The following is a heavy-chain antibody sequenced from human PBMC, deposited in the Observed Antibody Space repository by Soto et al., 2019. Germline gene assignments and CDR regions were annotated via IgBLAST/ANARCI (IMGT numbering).Heavy chain of an antibody. CDR1: GYTFINYH. J-gene: IGHJ4*02. CDR3: AKSPRGEMATD. D-gene: IGHD5-12*01. V-gene: IGHV1-18*01. Sequence: QVQLVQSGGEVKKPGASVTVSCKASGYTFINYHITWVRQAPGQGLEWLAWINTYNGMTDYAQRFQGRDTMTRDTSPNTAYMELRNRGSDDTAVYFCAKSPRGEMATDWGQGTLVTVSS. CDR2: INTYNGMT.